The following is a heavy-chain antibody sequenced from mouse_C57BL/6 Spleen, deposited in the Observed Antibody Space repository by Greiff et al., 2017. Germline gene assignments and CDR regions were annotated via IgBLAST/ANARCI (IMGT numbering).Heavy chain of an antibody. J-gene: IGHJ4*01. CDR2: IDPEDGET. V-gene: IGHV14-2*01. CDR1: GFNIKDYY. D-gene: IGHD1-1*01. CDR3: AIWGTTVGDYYAMDY. Sequence: EVQLQQSGAELVKPGASVKLSCTASGFNIKDYYMHWVKQRTEQGLEWIGRIDPEDGETNYAPKFQGKATITADTSSNTAYLQLSSLTSEDTAVYYCAIWGTTVGDYYAMDYWGQGTSVTVSS.